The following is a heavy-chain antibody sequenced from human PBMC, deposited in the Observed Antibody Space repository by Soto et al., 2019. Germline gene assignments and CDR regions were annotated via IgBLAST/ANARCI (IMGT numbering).Heavy chain of an antibody. CDR1: GGSISSGDYY. J-gene: IGHJ4*02. V-gene: IGHV4-30-4*01. Sequence: PSETLSLTCTVSGGSISSGDYYWSWIRQPPGKGLEWIGYIYYSGSTYYNPSLKSRVTLSVDTSKNQFSLKLSSVTAADTAVYYCASQVLRETFDYWGQGTLVTVSS. D-gene: IGHD3-3*01. CDR2: IYYSGST. CDR3: ASQVLRETFDY.